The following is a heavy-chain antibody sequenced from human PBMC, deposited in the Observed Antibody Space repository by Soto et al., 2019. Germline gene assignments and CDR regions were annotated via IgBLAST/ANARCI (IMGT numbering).Heavy chain of an antibody. CDR1: GGSFSGYY. D-gene: IGHD3-10*01. CDR3: ARGQLPPYYYGSGYNWFDP. Sequence: QVQLQQWGAGLLKPSETLSLTCAVYGGSFSGYYWSWIRQPPGKGLEWIGEINHSGSTNYNPSLKIRVTISVDTSKNQFSLKLSSVTAADTAVYYCARGQLPPYYYGSGYNWFDPWGQGTLVTVSS. V-gene: IGHV4-34*01. CDR2: INHSGST. J-gene: IGHJ5*02.